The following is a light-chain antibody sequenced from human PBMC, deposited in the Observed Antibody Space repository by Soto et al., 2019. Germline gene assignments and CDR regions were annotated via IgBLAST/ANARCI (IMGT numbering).Light chain of an antibody. CDR2: RNN. CDR1: SSNIGSNY. V-gene: IGLV1-47*01. CDR3: AAWDDSLGGFYV. J-gene: IGLJ1*01. Sequence: QSVLTQPPSASGTPGQRVTISCSGSSSNIGSNYVYWYQQLPGTAPKLLIYRNNQRPSGVPDRFSGSKSGTSASLAISGLRSEDGADYYGAAWDDSLGGFYVFGTGTKVTAL.